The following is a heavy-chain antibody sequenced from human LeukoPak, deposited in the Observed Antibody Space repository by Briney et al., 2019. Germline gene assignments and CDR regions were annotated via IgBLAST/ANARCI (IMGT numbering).Heavy chain of an antibody. CDR2: MYYTGST. Sequence: PSETLSLTCTVSGGSISSGGYYWSWIRQHPGKGPEWIGYMYYTGSTSYYPSLKSRVTISVDTSKNQFSLKLSSVTAADTAVYYCARVSEYSSSSFDYWGQGTLVTVSS. J-gene: IGHJ4*02. CDR3: ARVSEYSSSSFDY. V-gene: IGHV4-31*03. CDR1: GGSISSGGYY. D-gene: IGHD6-6*01.